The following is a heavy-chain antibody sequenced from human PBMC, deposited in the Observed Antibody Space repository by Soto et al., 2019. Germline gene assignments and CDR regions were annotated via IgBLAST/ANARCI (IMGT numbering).Heavy chain of an antibody. V-gene: IGHV3-48*02. CDR1: GLTFSSYG. J-gene: IGHJ4*02. CDR3: VREISVAGGHFDY. D-gene: IGHD6-19*01. Sequence: GGSLRLSCTASGLTFSSYGMNWVRLAPGKGLEWVSSISSSSSTIYYADSVRGRFTISRDNAKNSLYLQMNSLRDEDTAVYYCVREISVAGGHFDYWGQGTLVTVSS. CDR2: ISSSSSTI.